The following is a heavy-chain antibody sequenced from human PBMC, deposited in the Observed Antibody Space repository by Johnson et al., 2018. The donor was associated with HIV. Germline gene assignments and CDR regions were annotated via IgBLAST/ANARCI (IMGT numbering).Heavy chain of an antibody. J-gene: IGHJ3*02. CDR3: TTGFAAFDI. Sequence: EVQLVESGGGVVQAGRSLRLSCAASGFSFDDYALYWVRQVPGKGLEWVSGISWNSGRIGYADYVKGRFTISRDDSKNTLYLQINSLKTEDTAVYYCTTGFAAFDIWGQGTMVTVSS. CDR1: GFSFDDYA. V-gene: IGHV3-9*01. CDR2: ISWNSGRI.